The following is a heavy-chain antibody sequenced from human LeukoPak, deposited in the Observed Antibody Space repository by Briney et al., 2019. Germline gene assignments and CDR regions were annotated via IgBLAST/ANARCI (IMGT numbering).Heavy chain of an antibody. CDR3: ARGFDYYDSSGF. Sequence: ASVKVSCKASGGTFSSYAISWVRQAPGQGLEWMGGIIPIFGTANYAQKFQGRVTITADESTSTAYMELSSLRSEDTAVYYCARGFDYYDSSGFWGQGTLVTVSS. CDR1: GGTFSSYA. V-gene: IGHV1-69*13. CDR2: IIPIFGTA. J-gene: IGHJ4*02. D-gene: IGHD3-22*01.